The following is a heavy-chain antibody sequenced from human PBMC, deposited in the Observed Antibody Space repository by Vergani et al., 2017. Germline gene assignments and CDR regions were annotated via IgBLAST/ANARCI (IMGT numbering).Heavy chain of an antibody. CDR2: IWYDGSNK. J-gene: IGHJ4*02. Sequence: QVQLVESGGGVVQPGRSLRLSCAASGFTFSSYGMHWVRQAPGKGLEWVAVIWYDGSNKYYADSVKGRFTISRDNSKNTLYLQMNSLRAEDTAVYYCARDVHSGRGNYFDYWGQGTLVTVSS. D-gene: IGHD6-19*01. CDR1: GFTFSSYG. CDR3: ARDVHSGRGNYFDY. V-gene: IGHV3-33*01.